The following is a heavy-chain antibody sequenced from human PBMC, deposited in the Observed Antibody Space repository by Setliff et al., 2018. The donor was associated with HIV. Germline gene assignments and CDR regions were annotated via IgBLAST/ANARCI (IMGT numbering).Heavy chain of an antibody. J-gene: IGHJ3*02. CDR1: GGTLSNYV. D-gene: IGHD6-13*01. V-gene: IGHV1-69*15. Sequence: VKVSCKTSGGTLSNYVITWVRQAPGQGLEWMGMIIPMYNIPAYAQRFQGRVTFTADESTSTAYMELSSLSSEDTAVYYCARDQTGVAAAAFGGGSAWSDEGFDIWGQGTMVTVS. CDR3: ARDQTGVAAAAFGGGSAWSDEGFDI. CDR2: IIPMYNIP.